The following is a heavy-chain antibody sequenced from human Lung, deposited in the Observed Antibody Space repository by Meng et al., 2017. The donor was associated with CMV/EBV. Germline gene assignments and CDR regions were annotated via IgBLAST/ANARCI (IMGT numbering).Heavy chain of an antibody. CDR3: AAEGENSGDETRDAFDL. V-gene: IGHV3-66*02. D-gene: IGHD6-25*01. Sequence: GGSLRLSCAVPGFTVSSNYMSWVRQALGKGLEWVSVIYTGGITYYADSVKGRFTISRDNSKNTLYLQMNSLRADDTAVYYCAAEGENSGDETRDAFDLWGQGTMVXVSS. CDR1: GFTVSSNY. CDR2: IYTGGIT. J-gene: IGHJ3*01.